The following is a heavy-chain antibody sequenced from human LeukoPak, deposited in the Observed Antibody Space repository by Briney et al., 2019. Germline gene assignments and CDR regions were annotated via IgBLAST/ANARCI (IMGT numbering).Heavy chain of an antibody. CDR2: ISTNNDNT. Sequence: ASVKFSCKASGYTFTTYGISWVRQAPRQGLEWMGWISTNNDNTNYAQKLQGRVTMTTDTSTSTAYMELRSLRSDDTAVYYCARGAYFDYWGQGILVTVSS. J-gene: IGHJ4*02. CDR1: GYTFTTYG. CDR3: ARGAYFDY. V-gene: IGHV1-18*01.